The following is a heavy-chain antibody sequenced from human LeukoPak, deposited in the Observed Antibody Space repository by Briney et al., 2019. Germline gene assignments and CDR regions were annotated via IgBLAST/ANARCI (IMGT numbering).Heavy chain of an antibody. CDR1: GFTFSSYA. J-gene: IGHJ3*02. CDR2: ISGSGAST. V-gene: IGHV3-23*01. CDR3: AKDFVGSIPDAFDI. D-gene: IGHD2-15*01. Sequence: PGRSLRLSCAASGFTFSSYAMTWVRQAPGKGLEWVSGISGSGASTYYAGSVQGRFSISRDNSENTLYLQMNSLRAEDTALYYCAKDFVGSIPDAFDIWGQGTMVTVSS.